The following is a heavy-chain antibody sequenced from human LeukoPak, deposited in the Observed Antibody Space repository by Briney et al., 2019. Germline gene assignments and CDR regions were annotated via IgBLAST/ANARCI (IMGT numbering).Heavy chain of an antibody. J-gene: IGHJ4*02. V-gene: IGHV3-30-3*01. CDR2: ISYDGSNK. Sequence: PGGSLRLSCAASGFTSSSYAMHWVRQAPGKGLEWVAVISYDGSNKYYADSVKGRFTISRDNSKNTLYLQMNSLRAEDTAVYYCAREYDFWSGYYHTPDYWGQGTLVTVSS. CDR3: AREYDFWSGYYHTPDY. CDR1: GFTSSSYA. D-gene: IGHD3-3*01.